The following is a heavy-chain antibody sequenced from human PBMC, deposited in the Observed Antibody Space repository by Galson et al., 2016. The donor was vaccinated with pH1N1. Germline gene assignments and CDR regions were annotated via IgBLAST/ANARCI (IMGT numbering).Heavy chain of an antibody. CDR3: TSLRFCHNWFDP. Sequence: SLRLSCAASGLPFDDYYFMWIRQAPDRGLEWVSFIRGKRFGQTTEHAASVKGRFSISRDDTKNTAYLQMNSLKVDDTAIYYCTSLRFCHNWFDPWGQGSLVTVS. CDR2: IRGKRFGQTT. D-gene: IGHD3-10*01. V-gene: IGHV3-49*03. J-gene: IGHJ5*02. CDR1: GLPFDDYY.